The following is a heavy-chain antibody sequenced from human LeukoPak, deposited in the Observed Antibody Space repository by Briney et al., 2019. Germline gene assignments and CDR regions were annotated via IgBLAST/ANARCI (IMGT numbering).Heavy chain of an antibody. CDR3: ARDKGTSYLSSFDY. V-gene: IGHV3-23*01. D-gene: IGHD6-6*01. CDR2: ISGSGTST. Sequence: GGSLRLSCAASGFTFSSYAMSWVRQAPGKGLEWVSVISGSGTSTDYAGSVKGRFTISRDKSKNTLYLQMNSLRAADTAVYYCARDKGTSYLSSFDYWGQGTLVTVSS. J-gene: IGHJ4*02. CDR1: GFTFSSYA.